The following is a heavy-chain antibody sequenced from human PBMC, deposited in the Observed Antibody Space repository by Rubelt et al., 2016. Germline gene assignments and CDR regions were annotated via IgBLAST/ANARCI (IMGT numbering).Heavy chain of an antibody. J-gene: IGHJ3*02. CDR3: ARSQVGATADDAFDI. Sequence: QLQLQESGPGLVKPSETLSLTCTVSGGSISSSSYYWGWIRQPPGKGLEWIGSIYYSGSTYYNPSLKSRVTISVDTSKNQCSLKLSSVTAADTAVYYCARSQVGATADDAFDIWGQGTMVTVSS. CDR1: GGSISSSSYY. V-gene: IGHV4-39*01. D-gene: IGHD1-26*01. CDR2: IYYSGST.